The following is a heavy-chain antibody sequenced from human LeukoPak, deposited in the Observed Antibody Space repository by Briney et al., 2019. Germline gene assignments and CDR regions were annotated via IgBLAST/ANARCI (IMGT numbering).Heavy chain of an antibody. D-gene: IGHD3-3*01. J-gene: IGHJ4*02. V-gene: IGHV4-34*01. CDR3: ASTAGITIFGVVTHYFDY. Sequence: SETLSLTCAVYGGSFSGYYWSWIRQPPGKGLEWIGEINHSGSTNYNPSLKSRVTISVDTSKNQFSLKLSSVTAADTAVYYCASTAGITIFGVVTHYFDYWGQGTLVTVSS. CDR2: INHSGST. CDR1: GGSFSGYY.